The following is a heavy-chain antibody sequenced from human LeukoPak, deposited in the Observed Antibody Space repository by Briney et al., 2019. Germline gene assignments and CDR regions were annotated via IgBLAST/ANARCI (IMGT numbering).Heavy chain of an antibody. Sequence: SETLSLTCTVSGGSISSYYWSWIRQPPGKGLEWIGYIYYGGSTNYNPSLKSRVTLSIDTSKNQFSLKLSSVTAADTAVYYCARGTLGEQLVESDAFDIWGQGTMVTVSS. CDR1: GGSISSYY. V-gene: IGHV4-59*12. J-gene: IGHJ3*02. D-gene: IGHD6-13*01. CDR2: IYYGGST. CDR3: ARGTLGEQLVESDAFDI.